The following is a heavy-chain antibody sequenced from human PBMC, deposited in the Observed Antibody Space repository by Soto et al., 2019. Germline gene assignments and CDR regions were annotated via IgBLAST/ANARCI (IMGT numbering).Heavy chain of an antibody. CDR2: ISSSSSYT. D-gene: IGHD6-19*01. CDR1: GFTFSDYY. Sequence: QVQLVESGGGLVKPGGSLRPSCAASGFTFSDYYMSWIRQAPGKGLEWVSYISSSSSYTNYADSVKGRFTISRDNAKNSLYLQMNSLRAEDTAVYYCARVRLSTWLVYYFDYWGQGTLVTVSS. J-gene: IGHJ4*02. CDR3: ARVRLSTWLVYYFDY. V-gene: IGHV3-11*06.